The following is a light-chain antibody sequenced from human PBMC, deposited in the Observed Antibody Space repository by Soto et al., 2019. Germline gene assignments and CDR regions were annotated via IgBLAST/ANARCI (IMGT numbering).Light chain of an antibody. CDR3: QQFYNYPRK. J-gene: IGKJ1*01. Sequence: AIRMTQSPSSFSASTGDRVSITCRATQDIGTYLAWYQQIPGKAPKLLIYDASTLQTGVPSRFSGSGSGTDFTLTISYLQSEDFGTYYCQQFYNYPRKFGKGTK. CDR1: QDIGTY. V-gene: IGKV1-8*01. CDR2: DAS.